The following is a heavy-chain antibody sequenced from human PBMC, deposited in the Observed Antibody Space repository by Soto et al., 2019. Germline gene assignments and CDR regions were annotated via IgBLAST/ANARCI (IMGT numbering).Heavy chain of an antibody. CDR1: GGSFSGYY. J-gene: IGHJ4*02. D-gene: IGHD6-13*01. CDR3: ARGAAAQPSNY. V-gene: IGHV4-34*01. Sequence: QVQLQQWGAGLLKPSETLSLTCAVYGGSFSGYYWSWIRQPPGKGLERIGEINHSGSTNYNPALKIRVTISVDTSKNQFSLKLSSVTAADTAVYYCARGAAAQPSNYWGQGTLVTVSS. CDR2: INHSGST.